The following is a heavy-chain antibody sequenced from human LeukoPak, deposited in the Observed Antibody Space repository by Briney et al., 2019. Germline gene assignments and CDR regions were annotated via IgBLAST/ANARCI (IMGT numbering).Heavy chain of an antibody. CDR2: IGSDGNKK. CDR3: ARGRYSSSWEDY. CDR1: GFTFSSYA. D-gene: IGHD6-13*01. V-gene: IGHV3-33*01. Sequence: GGSLRLSCAASGFTFSSYAMHWVRQAPGKGLEWVALIGSDGNKKYYADSVKGRFTISRDNPNNTLYLQMNSLRAEDTAVYYCARGRYSSSWEDYWGQGTLVTVSS. J-gene: IGHJ4*02.